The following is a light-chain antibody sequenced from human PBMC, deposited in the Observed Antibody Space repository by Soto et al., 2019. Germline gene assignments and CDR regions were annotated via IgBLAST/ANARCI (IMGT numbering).Light chain of an antibody. J-gene: IGKJ1*01. CDR3: QQYGSSPRT. CDR1: QSVSTNQ. Sequence: EIVLTQSPGTLSLSPGERATLSCRASQSVSTNQLAWYQQKPGQAPRLLIYGASSRATGIADRFSGSGSGTDFTLTISRLEPEDFAVYYCQQYGSSPRTFGQGTKVDIK. V-gene: IGKV3-20*01. CDR2: GAS.